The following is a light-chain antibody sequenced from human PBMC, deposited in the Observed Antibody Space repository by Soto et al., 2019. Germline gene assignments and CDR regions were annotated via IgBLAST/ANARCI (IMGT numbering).Light chain of an antibody. V-gene: IGKV3-11*01. CDR1: QSVSSY. J-gene: IGKJ4*01. Sequence: EIVLTQSQDTLSLCPWERATLSGLASQSVSSYLAWYQQKPGQAPRLLIYDASNRATGIPARFSGSGSGTDFTLTISSLEPEDFAVYYCQQRSNWQLTFGGGTKVDIK. CDR2: DAS. CDR3: QQRSNWQLT.